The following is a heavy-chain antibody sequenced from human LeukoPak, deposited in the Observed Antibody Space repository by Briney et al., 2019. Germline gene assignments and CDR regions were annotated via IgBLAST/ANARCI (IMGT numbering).Heavy chain of an antibody. CDR1: GNYW. Sequence: GGSLTLAWAASGNYWMHWVRQAPGKGLVWVSHINSDGSWTSYADAVKGRFTISKDNAKNTVYLQMNNLRAEDTAVYYCVSFYETYWGRGTLVTVSS. V-gene: IGHV3-74*01. CDR3: VSFYETY. CDR2: INSDGSWT. J-gene: IGHJ4*02. D-gene: IGHD2-2*01.